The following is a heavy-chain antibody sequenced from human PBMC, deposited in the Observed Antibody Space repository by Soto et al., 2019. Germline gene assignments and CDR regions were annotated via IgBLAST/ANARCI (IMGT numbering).Heavy chain of an antibody. CDR3: ASQRAPYYFDY. CDR1: DSVNSSGRYN. Sequence: TCTDADSVNSSGRYNWKWIRHHPGKGLEWIGYIYNSGSTYYNPYLKSRVFISADTSKNLLSLKLSSVTAADTAVYYCASQRAPYYFDYWCRGALVTVSS. CDR2: IYNSGST. V-gene: IGHV4-31*03. J-gene: IGHJ4*02.